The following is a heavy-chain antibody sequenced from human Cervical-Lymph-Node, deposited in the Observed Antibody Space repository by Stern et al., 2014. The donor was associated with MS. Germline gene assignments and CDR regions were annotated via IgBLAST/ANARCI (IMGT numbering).Heavy chain of an antibody. CDR2: IYPGDSDT. Sequence: EVQLVQSGAEVKKPGESLKISCKGSGYSFTSYWIAWVRQMPGKGLAWMGIIYPGDSDTRYGPSFQGQVTISADKSISTAYLQWSSLKASDTAMYYCARRGSSTTYYYYGMDVWGQGTTVTVSS. CDR3: ARRGSSTTYYYYGMDV. D-gene: IGHD6-6*01. V-gene: IGHV5-51*03. J-gene: IGHJ6*02. CDR1: GYSFTSYW.